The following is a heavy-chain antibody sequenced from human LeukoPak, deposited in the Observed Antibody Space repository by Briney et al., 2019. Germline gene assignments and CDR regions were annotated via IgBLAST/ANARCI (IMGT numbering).Heavy chain of an antibody. CDR1: GYTFTGYY. D-gene: IGHD4/OR15-4a*01. V-gene: IGHV1-2*02. CDR3: ARDLVLNWGSNWYFDL. Sequence: ASVKVSCKASGYTFTGYYMHWVRQAPGQGLEWMGWINPNSGGTNYAQKFQGRVTMIRDTSIGTAYMELSRLRSDDTAVYYCARDLVLNWGSNWYFDLWGRGTLVTVSS. J-gene: IGHJ2*01. CDR2: INPNSGGT.